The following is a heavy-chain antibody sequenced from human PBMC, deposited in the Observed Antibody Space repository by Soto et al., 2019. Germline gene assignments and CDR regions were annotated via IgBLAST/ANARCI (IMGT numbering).Heavy chain of an antibody. Sequence: QVQLVQSGAEVKKPGSSVKVSCKASGGTFSSYAISWVRQAPGQGLEWMGGIIPIFGTANYAQKFQGRVTITADKSTSTAYMELSSLRSEDTAVYYCARRFLGVVTSSHYGMDVWGQGTTVTVSS. CDR2: IIPIFGTA. V-gene: IGHV1-69*06. CDR1: GGTFSSYA. CDR3: ARRFLGVVTSSHYGMDV. J-gene: IGHJ6*02. D-gene: IGHD3-3*01.